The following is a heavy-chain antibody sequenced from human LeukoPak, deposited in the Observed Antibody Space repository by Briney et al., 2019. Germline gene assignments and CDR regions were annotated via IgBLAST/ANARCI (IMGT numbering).Heavy chain of an antibody. J-gene: IGHJ5*02. CDR2: IYHSGST. CDR1: SGSISSSGYY. Sequence: SETLSLTCTVSSGSISSSGYYWSWIRQPPGKGLEWIGYIYHSGSTYYNPSLKSRVTISVDRSKNQFSLKLSSVTAADTAVYYCARAGNSGYDLNWFDPWGQGTLVTVSP. CDR3: ARAGNSGYDLNWFDP. V-gene: IGHV4-30-2*01. D-gene: IGHD5-12*01.